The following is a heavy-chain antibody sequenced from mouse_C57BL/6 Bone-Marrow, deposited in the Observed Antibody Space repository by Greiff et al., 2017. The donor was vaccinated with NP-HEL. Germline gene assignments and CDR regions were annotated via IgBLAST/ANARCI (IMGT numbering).Heavy chain of an antibody. CDR1: GYTFTSYW. CDR2: IHPNSGST. V-gene: IGHV1-64*01. Sequence: QVQLQQPGAELVKPGASVKLSCKASGYTFTSYWMHWVKQRPGQGLEWIGMIHPNSGSTNYNEKFKSKATLTVDKSSSTAYMQLSSLTYEDSAVYYCAPMVTPRYCDVWGTGTTVTVSA. CDR3: APMVTPRYCDV. J-gene: IGHJ1*03. D-gene: IGHD2-2*01.